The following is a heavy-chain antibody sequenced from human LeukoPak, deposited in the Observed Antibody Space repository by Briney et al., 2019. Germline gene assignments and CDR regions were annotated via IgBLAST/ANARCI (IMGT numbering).Heavy chain of an antibody. CDR1: GFTFDDYG. J-gene: IGHJ4*02. D-gene: IGHD3-9*01. CDR3: AKFYDMPGSFDY. V-gene: IGHV3-21*01. CDR2: ISSSSSYI. Sequence: PGGSLRLSCAASGFTFDDYGMNWVRQAPGKGLEWVSSISSSSSYIYYADSVKGRFTISRDNAKNSLYLQMNSLRAEDTAVYYCAKFYDMPGSFDYWGQGTLVTVSS.